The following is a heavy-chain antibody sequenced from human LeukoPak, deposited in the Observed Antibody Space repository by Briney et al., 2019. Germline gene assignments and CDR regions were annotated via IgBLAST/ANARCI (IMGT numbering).Heavy chain of an antibody. Sequence: GGSLRLSCAASGFTFSSYWMSWVRQAPGKGLEWVANIKQDGSEKYYVDSVKGRFTISRDNAKNSLYLQMNSLRAEVTAVYYCARVSDTRNYYYYGMDVWGQGTTVTVSS. CDR2: IKQDGSEK. V-gene: IGHV3-7*01. CDR3: ARVSDTRNYYYYGMDV. CDR1: GFTFSSYW. D-gene: IGHD5-18*01. J-gene: IGHJ6*02.